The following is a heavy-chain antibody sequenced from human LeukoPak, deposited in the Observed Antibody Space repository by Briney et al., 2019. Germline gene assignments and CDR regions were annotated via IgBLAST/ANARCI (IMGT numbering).Heavy chain of an antibody. Sequence: SETLSLTCTVSGGSISSYYWSWIRQPPGKGLEWIWYIYYSGSTNYNPSLKSRVTISVDTSKNQFSLKLSSVTAADTAVYYCAIEGYSSSFDYWGQGTLVTVSS. J-gene: IGHJ4*02. CDR2: IYYSGST. CDR1: GGSISSYY. D-gene: IGHD6-6*01. V-gene: IGHV4-59*01. CDR3: AIEGYSSSFDY.